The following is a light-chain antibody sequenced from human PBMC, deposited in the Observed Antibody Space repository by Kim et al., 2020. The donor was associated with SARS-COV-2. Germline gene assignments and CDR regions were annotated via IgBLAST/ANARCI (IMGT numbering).Light chain of an antibody. V-gene: IGLV2-14*03. J-gene: IGLJ1*01. Sequence: SIPISCTGTSSDFGGYNYVSWYQQHPGKAPKLMIYDVSNRPSGVSNRFSGSKSGNTAYLTISGLQAEDEADYYCSSYTSSSTPLYVFGTGTKVTVL. CDR3: SSYTSSSTPLYV. CDR2: DVS. CDR1: SSDFGGYNY.